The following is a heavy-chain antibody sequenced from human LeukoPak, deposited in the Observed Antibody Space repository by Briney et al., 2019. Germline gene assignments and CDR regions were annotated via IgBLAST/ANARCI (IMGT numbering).Heavy chain of an antibody. CDR1: GFTFSSNY. CDR3: ARGRYYDSSGYPSRYFDY. Sequence: GGSLRLSCAASGFTFSSNYMSWVRQAPGKGLEWVSVIYSGGTTYYADSVKGRFTISRDNSKNTLYLQMNSLRVEDAAVYYCARGRYYDSSGYPSRYFDYWGQGTLVTVSS. CDR2: IYSGGTT. D-gene: IGHD3-22*01. V-gene: IGHV3-66*01. J-gene: IGHJ4*02.